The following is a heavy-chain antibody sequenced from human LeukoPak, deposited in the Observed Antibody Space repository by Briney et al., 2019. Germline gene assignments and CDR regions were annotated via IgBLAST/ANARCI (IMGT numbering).Heavy chain of an antibody. CDR3: ARGNYRDWFDP. V-gene: IGHV1-24*01. J-gene: IGHJ5*02. D-gene: IGHD4-11*01. CDR2: FDPEDGET. Sequence: ASVKVSCKVSGYTLTELSMHWVRQAPGKGLEWMGGFDPEDGETIYAQKFQGRVTMTRNTSINTAYMELSSLRSEDTAVYFCARGNYRDWFDPWGQGTLVTVSS. CDR1: GYTLTELS.